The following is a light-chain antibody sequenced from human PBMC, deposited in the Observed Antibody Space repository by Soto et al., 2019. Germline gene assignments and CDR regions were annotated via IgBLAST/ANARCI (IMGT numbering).Light chain of an antibody. CDR2: GNS. CDR3: QSYDSSRGV. CDR1: STDIVAGYD. Sequence: QSVLTQPPSVSGAPGQRVTISCTGSSTDIVAGYDVHWYQQLPGTAPKLLVYGNSNRPSGVPDRFSGSKSGTSASLAITGLQAEDEADYYCQSYDSSRGVFGGGTKLTVL. V-gene: IGLV1-40*01. J-gene: IGLJ2*01.